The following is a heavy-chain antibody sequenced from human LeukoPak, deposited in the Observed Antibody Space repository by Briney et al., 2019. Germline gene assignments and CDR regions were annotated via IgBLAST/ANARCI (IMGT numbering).Heavy chain of an antibody. J-gene: IGHJ4*02. Sequence: GGSLRLSCAASGFTVSSNYMSWVRQAPGKGLEWVSVIYSGGITYYADSVKGRFTISRDNPKNALYLQMNSLRVEDTAVYYCARVGGGYSGYDLYYFDYWGQGTLVTVSS. D-gene: IGHD5-12*01. CDR3: ARVGGGYSGYDLYYFDY. CDR1: GFTVSSNY. V-gene: IGHV3-53*01. CDR2: IYSGGIT.